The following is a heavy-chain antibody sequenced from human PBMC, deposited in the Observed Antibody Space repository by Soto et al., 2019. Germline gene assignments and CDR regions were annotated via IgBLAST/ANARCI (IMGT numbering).Heavy chain of an antibody. J-gene: IGHJ6*02. CDR1: GFTFTSSA. CDR2: IVVGSGNT. CDR3: AADREKDWNYYGMDV. D-gene: IGHD1-1*01. V-gene: IGHV1-58*01. Sequence: GPPVKVSCKASGFTFTSSAVQWVRQARGQRLEWIGWIVVGSGNTNYAQKFQERVTITRDMSTSTAYMELSSLRSEDTAVYYCAADREKDWNYYGMDVWGQGTTVTVSS.